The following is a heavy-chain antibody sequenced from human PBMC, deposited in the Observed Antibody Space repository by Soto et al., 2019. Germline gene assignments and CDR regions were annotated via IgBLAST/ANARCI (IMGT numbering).Heavy chain of an antibody. CDR1: PFTFTRYS. CDR2: ISSTTNYI. V-gene: IGHV3-21*01. J-gene: IGHJ4*02. CDR3: ARESEDLTSNFDY. Sequence: GSMRFSCAPSPFTFTRYSITLVRPAPGKGLEWVSSISSTTNYIYYADSLKGRFTVSRDNAKDSVYLEMNSLSAEDTAVYYCARESEDLTSNFDYWGQGTLVTVSS.